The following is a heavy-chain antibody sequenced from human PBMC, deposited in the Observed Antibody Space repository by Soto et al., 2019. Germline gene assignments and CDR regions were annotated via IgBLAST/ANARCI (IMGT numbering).Heavy chain of an antibody. CDR3: AHSYIRSSTSCHGGYYYGMDV. J-gene: IGHJ6*02. CDR1: GFSLSTSGVG. CDR2: IYWNDDK. D-gene: IGHD2-2*01. V-gene: IGHV2-5*01. Sequence: GPTLVNPTQTLTLTCTFSGFSLSTSGVGVGWIRQPPGKALGWLALIYWNDDKRCSPSLKSRLTITKDTSKNQVVLTMTNMDPVDTATYYCAHSYIRSSTSCHGGYYYGMDVWGQGTTVTVSS.